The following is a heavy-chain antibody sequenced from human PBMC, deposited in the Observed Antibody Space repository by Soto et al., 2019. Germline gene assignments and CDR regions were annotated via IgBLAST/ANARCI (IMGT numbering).Heavy chain of an antibody. J-gene: IGHJ2*01. CDR1: GGTFSSYT. Sequence: QVQLVQSGAEVKKPGSSVTVSCKASGGTFSSYTVSWVRQAPGQGLESMGGIIPIFGTANYAQKFQGRVPIHADESTSTAYMGVSSLRSEDTAVYYCARGNHRWLQLWYFDLWGRGTLVTVSS. V-gene: IGHV1-69*12. CDR2: IIPIFGTA. D-gene: IGHD5-12*01. CDR3: ARGNHRWLQLWYFDL.